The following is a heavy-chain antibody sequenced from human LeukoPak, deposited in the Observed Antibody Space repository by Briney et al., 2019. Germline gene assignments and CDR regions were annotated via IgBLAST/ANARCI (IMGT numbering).Heavy chain of an antibody. D-gene: IGHD5-24*01. Sequence: PGASVKVSCTASGYTFTGYYMHWVRQAPGQGLEGMGWINPNSGGTNYAQKFQGRVTMTSDTSISTAYMELNRLRSDDTAVYYCARGGMATMLTPLYYWGQGTLVTVSS. J-gene: IGHJ4*02. CDR2: INPNSGGT. CDR1: GYTFTGYY. CDR3: ARGGMATMLTPLYY. V-gene: IGHV1-2*02.